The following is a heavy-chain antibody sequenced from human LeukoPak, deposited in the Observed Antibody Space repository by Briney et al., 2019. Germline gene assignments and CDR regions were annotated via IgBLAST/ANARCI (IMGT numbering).Heavy chain of an antibody. CDR1: GSIFSSYA. V-gene: IGHV3-23*01. Sequence: HTGGSLRLSCAASGSIFSSYAMSWVRQAPGKGLEWVSAISGSSGSTYYADSVKGRFTISRDNSKNTLYLQMNSLRAEDTAVYYCAKEFYYGSGSYYPTFDYWGQGTLVTVSS. CDR2: ISGSSGST. CDR3: AKEFYYGSGSYYPTFDY. D-gene: IGHD3-10*01. J-gene: IGHJ4*02.